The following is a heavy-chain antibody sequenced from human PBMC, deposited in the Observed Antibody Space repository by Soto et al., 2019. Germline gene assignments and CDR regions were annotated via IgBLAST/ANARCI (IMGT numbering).Heavy chain of an antibody. V-gene: IGHV4-39*01. J-gene: IGHJ6*02. CDR3: ARHEGSGWAGDYYYYGMDV. D-gene: IGHD6-19*01. CDR2: IYYSGST. Sequence: SETLSLTCTVSGGSISSSSYYWGWIRQPPGKGLEWIGSIYYSGSTYYNPSLKSRVTMSVDTSKNQFSLKLSSVTAADTAVYYCARHEGSGWAGDYYYYGMDVWGQGTTVTVSS. CDR1: GGSISSSSYY.